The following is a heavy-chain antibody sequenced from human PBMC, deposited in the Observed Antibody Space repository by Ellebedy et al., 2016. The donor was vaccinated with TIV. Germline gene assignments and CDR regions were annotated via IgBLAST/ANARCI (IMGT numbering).Heavy chain of an antibody. D-gene: IGHD3-10*01. Sequence: GESLKISCAASGFTFSTYGMHWVRQAPGRGLEWVSFISYDEKDRYYVDSVKGRFSISRDNSKNTLYLQMNSLRIEDTAVYYCAKETRASYGSGRMYGMDVWGQGTTVAVSS. CDR2: ISYDEKDR. J-gene: IGHJ6*02. CDR3: AKETRASYGSGRMYGMDV. CDR1: GFTFSTYG. V-gene: IGHV3-30*18.